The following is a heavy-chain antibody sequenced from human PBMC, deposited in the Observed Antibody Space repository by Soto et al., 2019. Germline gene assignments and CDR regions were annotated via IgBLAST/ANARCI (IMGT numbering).Heavy chain of an antibody. J-gene: IGHJ6*02. V-gene: IGHV3-11*01. CDR3: ARDLRITIFGVVNYYYYGMDV. CDR1: GFTFSDYY. Sequence: PGGSLRLSCAASGFTFSDYYMSWIRQAPGKGLEWVSYISSSGSTIYYADSVKGRFTISRDNAKNSLYLQMNSLRAEDTAVYYCARDLRITIFGVVNYYYYGMDVWGQGTTVTVSS. CDR2: ISSSGSTI. D-gene: IGHD3-3*01.